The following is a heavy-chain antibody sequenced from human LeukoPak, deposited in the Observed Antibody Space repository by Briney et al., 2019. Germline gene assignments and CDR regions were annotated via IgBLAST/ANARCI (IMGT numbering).Heavy chain of an antibody. CDR1: GFPFSGYG. Sequence: PGSSLRLSCAASGFPFSGYGMHWVRQAPGKGLEWVAVISYDGSNKYYADSVKGRFTISRDNSKNTLYLQMNSLRAEDTAVYYCAKVWSGWYFPFDYWGQGTLVTVSS. CDR2: ISYDGSNK. J-gene: IGHJ4*02. D-gene: IGHD6-19*01. V-gene: IGHV3-30*18. CDR3: AKVWSGWYFPFDY.